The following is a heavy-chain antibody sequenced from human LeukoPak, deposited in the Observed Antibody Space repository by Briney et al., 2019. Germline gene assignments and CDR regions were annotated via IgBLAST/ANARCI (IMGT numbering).Heavy chain of an antibody. V-gene: IGHV4-61*01. D-gene: IGHD2-21*02. J-gene: IGHJ4*02. CDR1: GGSVSSGSSY. CDR3: ARDQGDIDY. Sequence: KPSETLSLTCTVSGGSVSSGSSYWSWIRQPPGKGLEWIGYIYYSGSTNYNPSLKSRVTISVDTSKNQFSLKLSSVTAADTAVYYCARDQGDIDYWGQGTLVTVSS. CDR2: IYYSGST.